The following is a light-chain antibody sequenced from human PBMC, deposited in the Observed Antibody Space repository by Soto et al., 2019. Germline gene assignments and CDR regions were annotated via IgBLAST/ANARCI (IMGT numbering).Light chain of an antibody. J-gene: IGKJ1*01. CDR2: AAS. CDR1: QSVSNNY. V-gene: IGKV3-20*01. Sequence: EIVLTHSPGTLSLSPCERATLSSSASQSVSNNYLAWYQQKPGQAPRLLIYAASSRATGIPDRFSGGGSGTDFTLTISRLEPEDFAVYYCQQCGSSPWTFGQGTKVDIK. CDR3: QQCGSSPWT.